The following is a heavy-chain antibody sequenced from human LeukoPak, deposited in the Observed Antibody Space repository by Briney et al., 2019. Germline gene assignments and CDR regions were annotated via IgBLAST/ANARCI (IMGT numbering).Heavy chain of an antibody. J-gene: IGHJ4*02. CDR2: ISLSSSAI. CDR3: AREVYYGSGRRFDY. D-gene: IGHD3-10*01. CDR1: GFTFSDYS. V-gene: IGHV3-48*01. Sequence: GGSLRLSCVVSGFTFSDYSMSWVRQAPGKRLEWLSYISLSSSAIYYADSVRGRFTISRDNAKNSLYLQMNSLRVEDTALYFCAREVYYGSGRRFDYWGQGTLVTVSS.